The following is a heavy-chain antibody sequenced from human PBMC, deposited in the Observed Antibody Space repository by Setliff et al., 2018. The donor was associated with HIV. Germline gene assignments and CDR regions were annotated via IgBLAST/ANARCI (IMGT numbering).Heavy chain of an antibody. V-gene: IGHV3-15*01. D-gene: IGHD3-10*01. Sequence: SGGSLRLSCAASGFTFSNAWMTWVRQAPGKGLEWVGRIKSETYGGTIDHAAPVKGRFTISRDDSKDTLFLQMNSLKTEDTAVYYCTTYASGNWHYGSWGQGTLVTVSS. CDR1: GFTFSNAW. J-gene: IGHJ5*02. CDR3: TTYASGNWHYGS. CDR2: IKSETYGGTI.